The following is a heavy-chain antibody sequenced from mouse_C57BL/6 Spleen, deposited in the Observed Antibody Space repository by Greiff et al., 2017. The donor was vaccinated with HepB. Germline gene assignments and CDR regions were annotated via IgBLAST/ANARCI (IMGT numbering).Heavy chain of an antibody. V-gene: IGHV1-15*01. Sequence: QVHVKQSGAELVRPGASVTLSCKASGYTFTDYEMHWVKQTPVHGLEWIGAIDPETGGTAYNQKFKGKAILTADKSSSTAYMELRSLTSEDSAVYYCTRRDNWDYFDYWGQGTTLTVSS. D-gene: IGHD4-1*01. CDR2: IDPETGGT. CDR1: GYTFTDYE. CDR3: TRRDNWDYFDY. J-gene: IGHJ2*01.